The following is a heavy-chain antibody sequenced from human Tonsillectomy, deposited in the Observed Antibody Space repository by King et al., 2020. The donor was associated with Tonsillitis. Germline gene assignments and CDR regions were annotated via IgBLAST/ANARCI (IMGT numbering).Heavy chain of an antibody. Sequence: VQLVESGGGVVQPGGSLRLSCAASAFTFSSYGMHWVRQAPGKGLEWVAFIRYDGSNKYYADSVKGRFTIPRDNSKNTLYLQMNSLRAEDTAVYYCAKDGTYYYGSGSYYCDYWGQGTLVTVSS. CDR3: AKDGTYYYGSGSYYCDY. J-gene: IGHJ4*02. V-gene: IGHV3-30*02. CDR1: AFTFSSYG. D-gene: IGHD3-10*01. CDR2: IRYDGSNK.